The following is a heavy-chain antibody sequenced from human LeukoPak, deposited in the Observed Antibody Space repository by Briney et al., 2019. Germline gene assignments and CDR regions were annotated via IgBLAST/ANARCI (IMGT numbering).Heavy chain of an antibody. CDR3: ATIRAYSREKSFDY. CDR2: INHSGST. Sequence: PSETLSLTCAVYGGSFSGYYWSWIRQPPGKGLEWIGEINHSGSTNYNPSLKSRVTISVDTSKNQFSLKLSSVTAADTAMYYCATIRAYSREKSFDYWGQGTLVTVSS. CDR1: GGSFSGYY. D-gene: IGHD6-13*01. J-gene: IGHJ4*02. V-gene: IGHV4-34*01.